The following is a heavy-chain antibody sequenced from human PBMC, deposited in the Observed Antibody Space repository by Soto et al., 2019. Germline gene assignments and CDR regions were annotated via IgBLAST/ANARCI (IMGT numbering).Heavy chain of an antibody. V-gene: IGHV1-18*01. CDR1: GYTFTSYG. CDR3: ARALPDYDFWSGLFDY. Sequence: QVQLVQSGAEVKKPGASVKVSCKASGYTFTSYGISWVRQAPGQGLEWMGWISAYNGNTNYAQKLQGRVTMTTDTSTSKAYMELRSLRSDDTAVYYCARALPDYDFWSGLFDYWGQGTLVTVSS. D-gene: IGHD3-3*01. CDR2: ISAYNGNT. J-gene: IGHJ4*02.